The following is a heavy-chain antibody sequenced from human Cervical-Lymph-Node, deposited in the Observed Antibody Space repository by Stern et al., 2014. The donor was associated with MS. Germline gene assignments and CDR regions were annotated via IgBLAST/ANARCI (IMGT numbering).Heavy chain of an antibody. J-gene: IGHJ5*02. V-gene: IGHV2-70*04. CDR2: IDWDDDK. D-gene: IGHD4-11*01. CDR3: ARTDVDYSNDA. Sequence: QVTLKESGPALVKPTQTLTLTCTFSGFSLSTSGMRVSWIRQPPGKALEWLARIDWDDDKFYSTSLKTRLTISKDTSENQVVLTMTNMDPVDTATYFCARTDVDYSNDAWGQGTLVIVSS. CDR1: GFSLSTSGMR.